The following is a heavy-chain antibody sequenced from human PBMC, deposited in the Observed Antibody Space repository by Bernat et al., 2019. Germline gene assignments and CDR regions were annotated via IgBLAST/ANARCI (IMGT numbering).Heavy chain of an antibody. Sequence: QVQLQQWGAGLLKPSETLSLTCAVYGESFSTYYWSWIRQPPGKGLEWIGEINHSGSTNYNPSLKSRVTISVDTSKNQFSLKLSSVTAADTAVYYCARGASNTWFDPWAREPWSPSP. CDR3: ARGASNTWFDP. CDR2: INHSGST. V-gene: IGHV4-34*02. CDR1: GESFSTYY. J-gene: IGHJ5*02.